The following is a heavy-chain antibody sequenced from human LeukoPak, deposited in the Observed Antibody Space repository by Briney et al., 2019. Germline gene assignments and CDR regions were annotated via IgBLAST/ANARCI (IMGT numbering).Heavy chain of an antibody. J-gene: IGHJ6*03. CDR3: ARSSRTYYYYYMDV. CDR2: IIPILDTA. V-gene: IGHV1-69*13. CDR1: GYTFTDYY. Sequence: ASVKVSCKTSGYTFTDYYIHWVRQAPGQGLEWMGGIIPILDTANYAQKFQGRVTITADESTSTAYMELSSLRSEDTAVYYCARSSRTYYYYYMDVWGKGTTVKISS. D-gene: IGHD1-26*01.